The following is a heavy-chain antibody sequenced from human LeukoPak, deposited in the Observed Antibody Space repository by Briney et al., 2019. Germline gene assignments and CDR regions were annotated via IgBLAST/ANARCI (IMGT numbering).Heavy chain of an antibody. J-gene: IGHJ4*02. D-gene: IGHD6-13*01. CDR1: GFTFDDYA. CDR3: AREGPPGSSSWYRRAYYFDY. V-gene: IGHV3-9*01. Sequence: GGSLRLSCAASGFTFDDYAMHWVRQAPGKGLEWVSGISWNSGSIGYADSVKGRFTISRDNSKNTLYLQMNSLRAEDTAVYYCAREGPPGSSSWYRRAYYFDYWGQGTLVTVSS. CDR2: ISWNSGSI.